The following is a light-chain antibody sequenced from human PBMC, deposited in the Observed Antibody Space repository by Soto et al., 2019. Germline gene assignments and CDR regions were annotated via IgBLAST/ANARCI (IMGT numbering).Light chain of an antibody. J-gene: IGKJ1*01. Sequence: EVVLTQSPGTLSLSPGERASLSCRASQSVSSYLAWYQQKPGQAPRLLIYGASTRITGIPDRFSGVGSGTDFTLTISRLDPDDFAVYYRQQYDNSPRTFGQGTKVEIK. CDR3: QQYDNSPRT. CDR1: QSVSSY. V-gene: IGKV3-20*01. CDR2: GAS.